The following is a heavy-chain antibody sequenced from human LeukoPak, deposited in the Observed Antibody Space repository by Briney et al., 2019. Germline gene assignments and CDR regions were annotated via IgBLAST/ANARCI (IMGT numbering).Heavy chain of an antibody. J-gene: IGHJ4*02. V-gene: IGHV3-48*01. CDR1: GFIFSNYW. D-gene: IGHD5-12*01. CDR3: ARDPGSGYEEHFDY. Sequence: GGSLRLSCVASGFIFSNYWMSWVRQAPGKGLEWVSYISSSGSTIYYADSVKGRFTISRDNAKNSLYLQMNSLRAEDTAVYYCARDPGSGYEEHFDYWGQGTLVTVSS. CDR2: ISSSGSTI.